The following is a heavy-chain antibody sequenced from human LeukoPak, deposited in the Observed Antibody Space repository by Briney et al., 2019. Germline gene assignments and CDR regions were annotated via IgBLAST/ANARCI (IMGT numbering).Heavy chain of an antibody. D-gene: IGHD3-10*01. CDR1: GGSISSGDYY. CDR2: IYYSGST. V-gene: IGHV4-39*01. CDR3: AGEYGSGSPYYYYGMDV. Sequence: SETLSLTCTVSGGSISSGDYYWGWIRQPPGKGLEWIGSIYYSGSTYYNPSLKSRVTISVDTSKNQFSLKLSSVTAADTAVYYCAGEYGSGSPYYYYGMDVWGQGTTVTVSS. J-gene: IGHJ6*02.